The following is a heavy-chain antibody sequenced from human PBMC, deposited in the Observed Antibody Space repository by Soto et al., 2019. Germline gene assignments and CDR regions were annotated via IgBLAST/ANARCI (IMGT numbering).Heavy chain of an antibody. J-gene: IGHJ6*02. CDR3: ARETYYDFWSGPYGGMDV. CDR1: GFTFSSYA. D-gene: IGHD3-3*01. V-gene: IGHV3-30-3*01. CDR2: ISYDGSNK. Sequence: QVQLVESGGGVVQPGRSLRLSCAASGFTFSSYAMHWVRQAPGKGLEWVAVISYDGSNKYYADSVKGRFTISRDNSKNTQYLQMNSLRAEDTAVYYCARETYYDFWSGPYGGMDVWSQGTTVTVSS.